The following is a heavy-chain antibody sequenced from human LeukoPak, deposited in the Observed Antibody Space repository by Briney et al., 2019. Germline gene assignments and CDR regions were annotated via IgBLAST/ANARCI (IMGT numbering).Heavy chain of an antibody. D-gene: IGHD6-6*01. CDR3: AREGGQLGVYFDY. CDR2: ISCDGSNK. J-gene: IGHJ4*02. CDR1: GFTFSSYA. Sequence: PGGSLRLSCAASGFTFSSYAMHWVRQAPGKGLEWVAVISCDGSNKYYADSVKGRFTISRDNSKNTLYLQMNSLRAEDTAVYYCAREGGQLGVYFDYWGQGTLVTVSS. V-gene: IGHV3-30-3*01.